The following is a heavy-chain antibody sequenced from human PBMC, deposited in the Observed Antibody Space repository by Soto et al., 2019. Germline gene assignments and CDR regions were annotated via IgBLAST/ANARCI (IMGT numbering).Heavy chain of an antibody. CDR3: AREYPGFDP. J-gene: IGHJ5*02. D-gene: IGHD2-2*01. Sequence: ASVKVSCKGSGYTFTTYAIHWVRQAPGEGLEWVGWVTAGSGDTNYAQKFQGRVTLTRDISASTAYMELSSLEPEDTAVYFCAREYPGFDPWGQGTLVTVSS. CDR1: GYTFTTYA. V-gene: IGHV1-3*01. CDR2: VTAGSGDT.